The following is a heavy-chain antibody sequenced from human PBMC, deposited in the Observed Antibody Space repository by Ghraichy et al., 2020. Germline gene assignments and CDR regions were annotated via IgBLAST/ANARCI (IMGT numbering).Heavy chain of an antibody. J-gene: IGHJ4*02. CDR2: IYYSGST. CDR3: AKDYSNSSPRV. V-gene: IGHV4-39*02. D-gene: IGHD6-6*01. Sequence: SETLSLTCTVSGGSISSSNYYWGWIRQPPGKGLEWIGSIYYSGSTYYNPSLRSRVTISVDTSKNQFSLKLSSVTAADTAVYYCAKDYSNSSPRVWGQGTLVTVSS. CDR1: GGSISSSNYY.